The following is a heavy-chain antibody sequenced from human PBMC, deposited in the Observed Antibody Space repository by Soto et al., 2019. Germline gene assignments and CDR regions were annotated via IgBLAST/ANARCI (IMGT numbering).Heavy chain of an antibody. V-gene: IGHV5-51*01. J-gene: IGHJ4*02. CDR2: IYPGDSDT. D-gene: IGHD6-19*01. CDR3: ARLNSRIAVAGTGVDY. Sequence: GSLKISCKGSGYSFTSYWIGWVRQMPGKGLEWMGIIYPGDSDTRYSPSFQGQVTISADKSISTAYLQWSSLKASDTAMYYCARLNSRIAVAGTGVDYWGQGTLVTVSS. CDR1: GYSFTSYW.